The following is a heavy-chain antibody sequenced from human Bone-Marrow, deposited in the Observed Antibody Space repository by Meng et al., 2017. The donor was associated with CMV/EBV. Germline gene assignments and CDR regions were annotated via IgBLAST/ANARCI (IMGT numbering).Heavy chain of an antibody. CDR3: VHGARPGDYDY. Sequence: CSFSGFSLSTSGVSVDWIRQPPGKALEWLALIYWDDAKRYSPPLKSRLTITKDTSRNQVVLTMTNVDPVDTATYSCVHGARPGDYDYWGQGTLVTVSS. V-gene: IGHV2-5*02. J-gene: IGHJ4*02. D-gene: IGHD4-17*01. CDR1: GFSLSTSGVS. CDR2: IYWDDAK.